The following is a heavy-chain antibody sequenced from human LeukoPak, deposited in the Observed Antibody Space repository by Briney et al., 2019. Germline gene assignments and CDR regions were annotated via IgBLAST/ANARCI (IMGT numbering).Heavy chain of an antibody. CDR3: AKAEIGYSGYDSAHMDV. D-gene: IGHD5-12*01. CDR2: ISGSGGST. V-gene: IGHV3-23*01. CDR1: GFTFSSYG. Sequence: QSGGSLRLSCAASGFTFSSYGMSWVRQAPGKGLEWVSAISGSGGSTYYADSVKGRFTISRDNSKNTLYLQMNSLRAEDTAVYYCAKAEIGYSGYDSAHMDVWGKGTTVTISS. J-gene: IGHJ6*03.